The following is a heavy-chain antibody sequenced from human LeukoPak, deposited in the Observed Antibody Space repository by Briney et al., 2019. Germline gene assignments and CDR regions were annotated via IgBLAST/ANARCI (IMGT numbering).Heavy chain of an antibody. V-gene: IGHV3-20*04. Sequence: PGGSLRLSCAASGFTFSSYWMSWVRQVPGKGLEWVSGTNWNGGSTGYADSVKGRFTISRDNAKNSLYLQMNSLRAEDTAFYYCARGTEVYYDSSSYYSYWGQGTLVTVSS. CDR3: ARGTEVYYDSSSYYSY. D-gene: IGHD3-22*01. CDR2: TNWNGGST. J-gene: IGHJ4*02. CDR1: GFTFSSYW.